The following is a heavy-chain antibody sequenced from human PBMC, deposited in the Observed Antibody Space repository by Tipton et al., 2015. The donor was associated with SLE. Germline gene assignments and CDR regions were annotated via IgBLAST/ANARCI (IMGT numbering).Heavy chain of an antibody. Sequence: QSGAEVKKPGASVKVSCKAPGYTFPTYGISWVRQAPGQGLEWMGWRSTYNGDTTYALKLQGRVTMTADTSTNTAYMELRSLRSDDTAVYYCALGYSSSWPPGEFDYWGQGTLVTVSS. CDR3: ALGYSSSWPPGEFDY. V-gene: IGHV1-18*01. J-gene: IGHJ4*02. CDR1: GYTFPTYG. D-gene: IGHD6-13*01. CDR2: RSTYNGDT.